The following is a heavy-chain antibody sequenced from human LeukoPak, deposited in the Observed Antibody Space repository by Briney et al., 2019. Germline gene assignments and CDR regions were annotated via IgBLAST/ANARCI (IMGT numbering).Heavy chain of an antibody. D-gene: IGHD6-13*01. CDR2: ISSSSSYT. CDR3: ARVSGSSWYAIDY. V-gene: IGHV3-11*06. CDR1: GFTSSDYY. J-gene: IGHJ4*02. Sequence: GGSLGLSCAASGFTSSDYYMSWIRQAPGKGLEWFPYISSSSSYTNYADSVKGRFTISRDNAKNSLYLQMNSLRAEDTAVYYCARVSGSSWYAIDYWGQGTLVTVSS.